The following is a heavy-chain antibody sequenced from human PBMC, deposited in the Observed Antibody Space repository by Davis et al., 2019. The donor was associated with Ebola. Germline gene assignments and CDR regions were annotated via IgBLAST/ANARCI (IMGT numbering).Heavy chain of an antibody. CDR3: ARLADYYYYGMDV. CDR2: IYYSGST. D-gene: IGHD6-6*01. CDR1: GGSISSYY. Sequence: MPGGSLRLSCTVSGGSISSYYWSWIRQPPGKGLEWIGYIYYSGSTNYNPSLKSRVTISVDTSKNQFSLKLSSVTAADTAVYYCARLADYYYYGMDVWGQGTTVTVSS. V-gene: IGHV4-59*12. J-gene: IGHJ6*02.